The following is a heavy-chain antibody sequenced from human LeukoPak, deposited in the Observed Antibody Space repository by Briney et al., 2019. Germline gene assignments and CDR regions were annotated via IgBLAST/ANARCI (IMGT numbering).Heavy chain of an antibody. CDR1: GFTFSSYA. J-gene: IGHJ4*02. D-gene: IGHD1-20*01. CDR3: AKAGMTRFDY. Sequence: GGSLRLSCAASGFTFSSYAMSWVRQAPGKGLEWVSAITGGGSSTYYADSVKGRFTISRDNSKNTLYLQMNSLRVEDTAVYYCAKAGMTRFDYWGQGIMVTVSS. CDR2: ITGGGSST. V-gene: IGHV3-23*01.